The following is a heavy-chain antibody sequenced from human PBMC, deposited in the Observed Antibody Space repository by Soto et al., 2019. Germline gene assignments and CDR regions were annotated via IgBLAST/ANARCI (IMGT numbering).Heavy chain of an antibody. CDR3: ARHDYGGFGL. D-gene: IGHD4-17*01. CDR1: GGSISRSSYY. CDR2: IYYSGST. V-gene: IGHV4-39*01. Sequence: QLQLQESGPGLVKPSETLSLTCTVSGGSISRSSYYWGWIRQPPGKGLEWIGSIYYSGSTYYNPSLKRRVTISVDTSKNQFSLKLSSVTAADPAVYYCARHDYGGFGLWGQGTLVTVSS. J-gene: IGHJ4*02.